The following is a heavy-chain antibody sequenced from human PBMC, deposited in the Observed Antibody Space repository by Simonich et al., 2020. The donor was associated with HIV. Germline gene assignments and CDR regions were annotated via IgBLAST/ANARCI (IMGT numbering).Heavy chain of an antibody. J-gene: IGHJ4*02. CDR3: ARLTVYSYGTYYFDY. CDR1: GGSFNGYY. Sequence: QVQLQQWGAGLLKPSETLSLTCAVYGGSFNGYYWCWIRQPPGKGLEWIGEINHSGSTNDNPSLKSRVTISVDTSKKQFSLKVRSVTVADTALYYCARLTVYSYGTYYFDYWGQGTLVTVSS. D-gene: IGHD5-18*01. CDR2: INHSGST. V-gene: IGHV4-34*01.